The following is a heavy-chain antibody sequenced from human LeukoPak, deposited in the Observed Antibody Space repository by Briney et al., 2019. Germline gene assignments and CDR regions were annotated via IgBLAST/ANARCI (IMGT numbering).Heavy chain of an antibody. J-gene: IGHJ4*02. Sequence: NAGESLKISCKGSGYSFTSYWIGWVRQMPGKGLEWMGRIDPSDSYTNYSPSFQGHVTISADKSISTAYLQWSSLKAPDTAMYYCARQGWRQEPDYWGQGTLVTVSS. CDR2: IDPSDSYT. CDR3: ARQGWRQEPDY. D-gene: IGHD1-14*01. V-gene: IGHV5-10-1*01. CDR1: GYSFTSYW.